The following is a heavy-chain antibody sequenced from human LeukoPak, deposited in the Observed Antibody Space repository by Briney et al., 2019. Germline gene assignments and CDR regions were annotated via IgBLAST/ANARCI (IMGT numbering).Heavy chain of an antibody. CDR2: IYYSGSA. D-gene: IGHD6-13*01. V-gene: IGHV4-59*01. CDR1: GGSISSYY. J-gene: IGHJ4*02. Sequence: TPSETLSLTCTVSGGSISSYYWSWIRQPPGKGLEWIGYIYYSGSANYHPSLKSRVTISVDTSKNRFSLRLSSVTAADTAVYYCARVTGYMVEDYFDYWGQGTLVTVSS. CDR3: ARVTGYMVEDYFDY.